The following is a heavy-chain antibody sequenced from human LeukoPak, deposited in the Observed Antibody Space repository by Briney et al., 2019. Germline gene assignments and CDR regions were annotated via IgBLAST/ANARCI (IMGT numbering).Heavy chain of an antibody. D-gene: IGHD2-15*01. Sequence: GGSLRLSCAASGFTFNDYTMHWVRQAQGKGLEWVSLISGDGGSTYYADSVKVRFTISRDNRKNSLYLQLNRLRIEDTALSYCATATSSCIDCWGRETRVTVS. CDR3: ATATSSCIDC. V-gene: IGHV3-43*02. J-gene: IGHJ4*02. CDR1: GFTFNDYT. CDR2: ISGDGGST.